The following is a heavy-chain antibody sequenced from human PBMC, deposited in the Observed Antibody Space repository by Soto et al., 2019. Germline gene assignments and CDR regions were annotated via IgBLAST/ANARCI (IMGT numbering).Heavy chain of an antibody. Sequence: LRLSCVASEFTFSSYWMHWVRQVPGKGLVWVSRLNEDGSFTSYAGSVKGRFSIFRDNAKKTLYLQMNSLSAEDSAVYYCARDLSGRADVWGQGTTVTVSS. CDR2: LNEDGSFT. CDR1: EFTFSSYW. D-gene: IGHD3-10*01. J-gene: IGHJ6*02. V-gene: IGHV3-74*03. CDR3: ARDLSGRADV.